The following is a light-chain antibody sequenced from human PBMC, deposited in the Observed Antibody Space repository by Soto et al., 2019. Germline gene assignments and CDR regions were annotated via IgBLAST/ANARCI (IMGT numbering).Light chain of an antibody. J-gene: IGKJ1*01. Sequence: DIQMTQSPSSLSASVGDRVTLTCRASQSIGGYLNWYQQKPGKAPNPLVFGASSLQSGVSSRFSGSGHGTDFTHTISSLQPDDFASYYCQQSYNSPPTFGQGTKVETK. CDR1: QSIGGY. CDR2: GAS. CDR3: QQSYNSPPT. V-gene: IGKV1-39*01.